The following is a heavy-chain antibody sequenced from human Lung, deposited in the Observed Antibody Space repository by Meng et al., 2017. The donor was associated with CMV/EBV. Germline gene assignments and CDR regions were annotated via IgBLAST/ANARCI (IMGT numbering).Heavy chain of an antibody. D-gene: IGHD4-11*01. CDR1: GYSISSGYY. J-gene: IGHJ5*02. CDR3: ARSSSTVFWLDP. Sequence: SETLSLXXTVSGYSISSGYYWGWIRQPPGKGLEWIGSIYHSGSTYYNPSLKSRVTISVDTSKNQFSLKVSSVTAADTAVYHCARSSSTVFWLDPWGQGPLVTVSS. CDR2: IYHSGST. V-gene: IGHV4-38-2*02.